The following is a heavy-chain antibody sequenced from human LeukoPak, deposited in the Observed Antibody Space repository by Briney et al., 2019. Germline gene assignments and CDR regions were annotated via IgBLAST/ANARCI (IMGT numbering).Heavy chain of an antibody. D-gene: IGHD6-13*01. CDR3: AKYSRPPSIDY. V-gene: IGHV3-23*01. CDR2: ISGSGGTT. CDR1: GFAFNTYA. Sequence: GGSLRLSCAASGFAFNTYAMSWVRQAPGKGLEWVSAISGSGGTTYYADSVKGRFTISRDNSKNTLYLQMNSLRAEDTAVYYCAKYSRPPSIDYWGQGTLVTVSS. J-gene: IGHJ4*02.